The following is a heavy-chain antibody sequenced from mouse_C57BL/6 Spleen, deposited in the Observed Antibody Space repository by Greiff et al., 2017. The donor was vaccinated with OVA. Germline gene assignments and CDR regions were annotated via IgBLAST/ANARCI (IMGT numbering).Heavy chain of an antibody. V-gene: IGHV1-5*01. J-gene: IGHJ3*01. CDR1: GYTFTSYW. CDR2: IYPGNSDT. CDR3: TRAPNWEGFSWFAY. D-gene: IGHD4-1*01. Sequence: VQLQQSGTVLARPGASVKMSCKTSGYTFTSYWMHWVKQRPGQGLEWIGAIYPGNSDTSYNQKFKGKAKLTAVTSASTAYMELSSLTNEDSAVYYCTRAPNWEGFSWFAYWGQGTLVTVSA.